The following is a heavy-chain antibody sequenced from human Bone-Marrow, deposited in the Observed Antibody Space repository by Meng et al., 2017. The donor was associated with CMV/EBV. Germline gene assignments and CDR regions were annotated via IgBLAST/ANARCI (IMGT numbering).Heavy chain of an antibody. D-gene: IGHD2-21*01. CDR3: ARDIRFLGEYFDY. J-gene: IGHJ4*02. Sequence: SETLSLTCTVSGGSISGYSWSWIRQPPGKGLEWIGYIYYSGSTYYNPSLKSRVTISVDTSKNQFSLKLSSVTAADTAVYYCARDIRFLGEYFDYWGQGTLVTVSS. V-gene: IGHV4-59*12. CDR1: GGSISGYS. CDR2: IYYSGST.